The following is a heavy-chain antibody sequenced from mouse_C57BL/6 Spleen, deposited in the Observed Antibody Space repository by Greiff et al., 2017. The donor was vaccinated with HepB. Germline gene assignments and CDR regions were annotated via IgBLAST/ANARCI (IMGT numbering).Heavy chain of an antibody. CDR1: GYTFTSYW. D-gene: IGHD2-4*01. CDR3: AISTMITNYAMDY. J-gene: IGHJ4*01. Sequence: QVQLQQPGAELVRPGSSVKLSCKASGYTFTSYWMDWVKQRPGQGLEWIGNIYPSDSETHYNQKFKDKATLTVDKSSSTAYMQLSSLPSEDSAVYYCAISTMITNYAMDYWGQGTSVTVSS. CDR2: IYPSDSET. V-gene: IGHV1-61*01.